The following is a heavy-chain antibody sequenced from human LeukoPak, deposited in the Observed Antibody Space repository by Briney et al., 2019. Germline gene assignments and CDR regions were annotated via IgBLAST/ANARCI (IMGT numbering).Heavy chain of an antibody. V-gene: IGHV4-59*01. CDR1: GGSIGTYY. CDR2: IYYTGST. J-gene: IGHJ5*02. CDR3: ARGGNYWPQWWFDP. Sequence: SETLSLTCTVSGGSIGTYYWSWIRQPPGKGLEWIGYIYYTGSTSYNPSLKSRVTMSLDALKNQFSLELNSVTPADTAVYYCARGGNYWPQWWFDPWGRGTLVSVSS. D-gene: IGHD1-26*01.